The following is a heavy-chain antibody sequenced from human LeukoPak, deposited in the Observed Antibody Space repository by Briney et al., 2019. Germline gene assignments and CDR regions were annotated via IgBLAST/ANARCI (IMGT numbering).Heavy chain of an antibody. D-gene: IGHD3-22*01. J-gene: IGHJ4*02. CDR2: ISGSGGRT. Sequence: PGGSLRLSCAASGFTFRTYAMSWVRKAPGKGLEWVSAISGSGGRTYYADSVKGRFTISRDNSKNTLYLQMNSLRAEDTAVYYCAKERLSSGYFDYWGQGTLVTVSS. V-gene: IGHV3-23*01. CDR1: GFTFRTYA. CDR3: AKERLSSGYFDY.